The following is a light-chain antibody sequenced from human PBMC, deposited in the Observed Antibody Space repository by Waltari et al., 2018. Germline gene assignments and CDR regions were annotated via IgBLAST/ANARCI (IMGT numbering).Light chain of an antibody. CDR2: KNT. CDR3: STWDDGLYGVV. CDR1: RSNIGSNS. J-gene: IGLJ3*02. V-gene: IGLV1-44*01. Sequence: QSVLTQSPSASGTPGQSVTISCSGSRSNIGSNSVNWYQQLAGTAPKLLIYKNTERPSGVPYRFSGSQSGTSASLAISGLQSEDEGYYYCSTWDDGLYGVVFGGGTTVTVL.